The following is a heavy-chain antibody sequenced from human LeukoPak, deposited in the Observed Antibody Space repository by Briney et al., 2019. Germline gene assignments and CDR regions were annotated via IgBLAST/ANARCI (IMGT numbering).Heavy chain of an antibody. Sequence: SETLSLTCTVSGASISTYYWSWIRQPPGKGLEWIGYIYHSGSTNYNPSLKSRVTLSVDTSENQFSLNLRSVTAADTALYYCATMTRRGQYYFDYWGQGTLVTVSS. D-gene: IGHD3-22*01. CDR2: IYHSGST. CDR3: ATMTRRGQYYFDY. CDR1: GASISTYY. V-gene: IGHV4-4*09. J-gene: IGHJ4*02.